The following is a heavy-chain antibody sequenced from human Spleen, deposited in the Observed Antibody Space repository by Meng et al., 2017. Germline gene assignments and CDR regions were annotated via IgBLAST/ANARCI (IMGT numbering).Heavy chain of an antibody. CDR3: TSSMRYSSIRFDY. CDR2: IRSKAYGGTT. D-gene: IGHD6-13*01. CDR1: GFTFGDYA. V-gene: IGHV3-49*03. J-gene: IGHJ4*02. Sequence: GESLKISFTASGFTFGDYAISLFRQAPGKGLEWVGFIRSKAYGGTTEYAASVKGRFTISRDDSKSIAYLQMNSLKTEEPAVYYCTSSMRYSSIRFDYWGQGTLVTVSS.